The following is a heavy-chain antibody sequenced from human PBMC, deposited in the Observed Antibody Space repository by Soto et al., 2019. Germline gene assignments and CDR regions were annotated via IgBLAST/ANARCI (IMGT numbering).Heavy chain of an antibody. D-gene: IGHD6-13*01. CDR1: GYTFTGYY. CDR3: AREILTAAGFDY. J-gene: IGHJ4*02. V-gene: IGHV1-2*04. CDR2: INPNRGGT. Sequence: ASVKVSCKASGYTFTGYYMHWVRQAPGQGLEWMGWINPNRGGTNYAQKFQGWVTMTRDTSISTAYMELSRLRSDDTAVYYCAREILTAAGFDYWGQGTLVTVSS.